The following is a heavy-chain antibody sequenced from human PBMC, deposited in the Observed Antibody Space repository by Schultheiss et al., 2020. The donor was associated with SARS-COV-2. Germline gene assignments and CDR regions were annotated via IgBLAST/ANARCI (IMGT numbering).Heavy chain of an antibody. CDR2: ISSSSSYI. J-gene: IGHJ4*02. V-gene: IGHV3-21*01. CDR1: GFTFSSYS. CDR3: ARVPAPNHD. Sequence: GESLKISCAASGFTFSSYSMNWVRQAPGKGLEWVSSISSSSSYIYYADSVKGRFTISRDTAKNSLYLQMNSLRAEDTAVYYCARVPAPNHDWGQGTLVTVSS.